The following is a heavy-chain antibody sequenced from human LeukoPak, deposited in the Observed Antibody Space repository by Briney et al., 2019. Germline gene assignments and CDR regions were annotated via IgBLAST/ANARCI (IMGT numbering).Heavy chain of an antibody. CDR3: ARGVAPYYYYGMDV. J-gene: IGHJ6*02. Sequence: GGSLRLSCAASGFTFTDYYMSWIRQAPGKGLVWASYISTSGSYTNYADSVKGRFTISRDNAENSLYLQMNSLRAEDTAVYYCARGVAPYYYYGMDVWGQGTTVTVSS. V-gene: IGHV3-11*06. CDR2: ISTSGSYT. CDR1: GFTFTDYY.